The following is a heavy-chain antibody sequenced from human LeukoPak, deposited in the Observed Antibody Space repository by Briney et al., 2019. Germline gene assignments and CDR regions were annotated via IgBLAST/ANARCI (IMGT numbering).Heavy chain of an antibody. CDR3: AKEASSAYYYMDV. CDR1: GGTVSSYG. Sequence: GGALSLSCAASGGTVSSYGRWWVRQAPGKGLEWVSAIGGSGGNTNYADSVKVRFTISRDNSKNTLYLQMNSLRAEDTAVYYCAKEASSAYYYMDVWGKGTTVTVSS. D-gene: IGHD6-6*01. J-gene: IGHJ6*03. CDR2: IGGSGGNT. V-gene: IGHV3-23*01.